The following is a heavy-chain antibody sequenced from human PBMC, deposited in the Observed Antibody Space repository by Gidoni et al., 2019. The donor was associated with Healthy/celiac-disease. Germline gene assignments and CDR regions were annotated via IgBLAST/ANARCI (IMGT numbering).Heavy chain of an antibody. V-gene: IGHV4-34*01. CDR1: GGSFSGYY. CDR2: INHSGST. J-gene: IGHJ6*02. D-gene: IGHD1-1*01. CDR3: ARGGRGLERRRRNYYYYYGMDV. Sequence: QVQLQQWGAGLLKPSETLSLTCAVYGGSFSGYYWSWIRQPPGKGLEWIGEINHSGSTNYNPSLKSRVTISVDTSKNQFSLKLSSVTAADTAVYYCARGGRGLERRRRNYYYYYGMDVWGQGTTVTVSS.